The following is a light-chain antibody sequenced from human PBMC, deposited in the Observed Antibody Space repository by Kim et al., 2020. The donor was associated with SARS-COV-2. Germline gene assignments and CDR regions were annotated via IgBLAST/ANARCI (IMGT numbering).Light chain of an antibody. J-gene: IGKJ3*01. CDR2: AAS. CDR3: QQYYSYPQT. V-gene: IGKV1-8*01. Sequence: ASTGDRATITCRASQGVSSYLAWYQQKPGKAPKLLIYAASTLQSGVPSRFSGSGSGTDFTLTISCLQSEDFATYYCQQYYSYPQTFGPGTKVDIK. CDR1: QGVSSY.